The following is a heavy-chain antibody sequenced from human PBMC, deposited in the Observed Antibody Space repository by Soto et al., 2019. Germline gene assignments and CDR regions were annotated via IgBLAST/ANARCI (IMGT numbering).Heavy chain of an antibody. V-gene: IGHV3-23*01. J-gene: IGHJ4*01. D-gene: IGHD5-12*01. Sequence: EVQLLESGGDLVQPGGSLRLSCAASGFTFINYFMKWVCQAPGKGREWVSAISGSGTTTYYADSVKGRFTISKDNSKNTLYLQMDSRIAEDTAVYYFAKDQYSGYVSVDYWGDGTLVTVAS. CDR2: ISGSGTTT. CDR3: AKDQYSGYVSVDY. CDR1: GFTFINYF.